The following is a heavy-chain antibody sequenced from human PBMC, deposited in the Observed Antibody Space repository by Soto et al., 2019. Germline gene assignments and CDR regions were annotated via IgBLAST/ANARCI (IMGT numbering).Heavy chain of an antibody. CDR2: IIPIFGTA. V-gene: IGHV1-69*12. Sequence: QVQLVQSGAEVKKPGSSVKVSCKASGGTFSSYAISWVRQAPGQGLEWMGGIIPIFGTADYAQKFQGRVTIXAXEXSSTAYMELSSLRSEDTAVYYCAGSLQFHYYYGMGVWGQGTTVTVSS. D-gene: IGHD1-1*01. CDR1: GGTFSSYA. CDR3: AGSLQFHYYYGMGV. J-gene: IGHJ6*02.